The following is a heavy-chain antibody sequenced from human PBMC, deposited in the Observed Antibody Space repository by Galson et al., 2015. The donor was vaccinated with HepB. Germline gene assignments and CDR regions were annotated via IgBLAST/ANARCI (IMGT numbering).Heavy chain of an antibody. CDR2: TRSRVNSYAT. J-gene: IGHJ6*03. CDR3: TRWDLDDYYYYMDV. CDR1: GFTFSGSA. Sequence: SLRLSCAASGFTFSGSAIHWVRQTSGKGLEWIGRTRSRVNSYATTYNAAVQGRFTLSRDDSKSTAYLQMNSLETDDTAVYYCTRWDLDDYYYYMDVWGKGTTVTVFS. D-gene: IGHD1-26*01. V-gene: IGHV3-73*01.